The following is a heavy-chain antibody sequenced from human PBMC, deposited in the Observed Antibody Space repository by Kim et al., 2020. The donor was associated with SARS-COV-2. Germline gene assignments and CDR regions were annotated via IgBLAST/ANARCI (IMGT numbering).Heavy chain of an antibody. CDR2: ISYDGSNK. CDR3: AVMVRGVIHDAFDI. D-gene: IGHD3-10*01. J-gene: IGHJ3*02. Sequence: GGSLRLSCAASGFTFSSYGMHWVRQAPGKGLEWVAVISYDGSNKYYADSVKGRFTISRDNSKNTLYLQMNSLRAEDTAVYYCAVMVRGVIHDAFDIWGQGTMVTVSS. V-gene: IGHV3-30*03. CDR1: GFTFSSYG.